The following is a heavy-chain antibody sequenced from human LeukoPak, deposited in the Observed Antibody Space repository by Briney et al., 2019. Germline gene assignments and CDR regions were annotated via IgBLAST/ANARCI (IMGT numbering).Heavy chain of an antibody. D-gene: IGHD2-2*01. CDR1: GFTFSSYS. J-gene: IGHJ2*01. CDR3: AKPVGLEAPTASRYFDL. Sequence: AGGSLRLSCAASGFTFSSYSMNWVRQAPGKGLEWVSTVSYAGSSTYYADSVRGRFTISRDNSKNTLFLHMDSLRAEDTAVYYCAKPVGLEAPTASRYFDLWGRGTQVTVSS. V-gene: IGHV3-23*01. CDR2: VSYAGSST.